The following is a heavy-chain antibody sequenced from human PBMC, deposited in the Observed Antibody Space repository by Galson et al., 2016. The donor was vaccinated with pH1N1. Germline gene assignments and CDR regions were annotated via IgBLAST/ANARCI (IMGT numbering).Heavy chain of an antibody. V-gene: IGHV1-69*13. D-gene: IGHD4-17*01. J-gene: IGHJ5*02. Sequence: SGAEVKKPGSSVKVSCTASGGTFSTYGISWLRQAPGQGLEWMGGIIPIFGTANYAQRFQGRVTITADESTSTAYMELSSLRSEDTAVYYCARVGYGDYSGWFDPWGQGTLVTVSS. CDR1: GGTFSTYG. CDR2: IIPIFGTA. CDR3: ARVGYGDYSGWFDP.